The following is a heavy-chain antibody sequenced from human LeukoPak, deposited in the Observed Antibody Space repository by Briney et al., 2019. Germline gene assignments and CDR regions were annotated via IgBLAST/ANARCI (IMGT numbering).Heavy chain of an antibody. CDR2: IYSGGST. Sequence: GGSLRLSCAASGFTGSSNYMSWVRQAPGKGLEWVSVIYSGGSTYYADSVKGRFTISRDNSKNTLYLQMNSLRAEDTAVYYCATYLTGTTSVKYYYGMDVWGQGTTVTVSS. V-gene: IGHV3-66*02. D-gene: IGHD1-7*01. CDR3: ATYLTGTTSVKYYYGMDV. J-gene: IGHJ6*02. CDR1: GFTGSSNY.